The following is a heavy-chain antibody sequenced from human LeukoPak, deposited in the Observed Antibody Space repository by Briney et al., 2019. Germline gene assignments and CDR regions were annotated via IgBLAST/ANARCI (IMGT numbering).Heavy chain of an antibody. CDR3: AGARLLWFGRSVTFDY. D-gene: IGHD3-10*01. CDR2: IYYSGST. Sequence: SETLSLTCTVSGGPISSNYWSWIRQPPGKGLEWIGYIYYSGSTNYNPSLKSRVTISVDTSKNQFSLKLSSVTAADTAVYYCAGARLLWFGRSVTFDYWGQGTLVTVSS. V-gene: IGHV4-59*08. CDR1: GGPISSNY. J-gene: IGHJ4*02.